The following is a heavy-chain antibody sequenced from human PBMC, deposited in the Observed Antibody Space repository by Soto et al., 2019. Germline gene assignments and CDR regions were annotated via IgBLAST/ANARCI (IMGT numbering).Heavy chain of an antibody. V-gene: IGHV3-23*01. J-gene: IGHJ1*01. CDR2: TTGSGANK. D-gene: IGHD4-17*01. CDR3: AKDGDFGEDGPAEYFEH. Sequence: EVNLLESGGGVVQPGASLRISCVGSGFTFKNYAMTWVRQAPGKGLEWVSGTTGSGANKHYADSVRGRFTISRDNSKKTLYLGMKSLGVGGTAVYYCAKDGDFGEDGPAEYFEHWGQGTLVTVSS. CDR1: GFTFKNYA.